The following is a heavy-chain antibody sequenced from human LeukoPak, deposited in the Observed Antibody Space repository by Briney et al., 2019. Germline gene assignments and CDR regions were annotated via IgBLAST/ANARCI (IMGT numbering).Heavy chain of an antibody. J-gene: IGHJ4*02. D-gene: IGHD3-22*01. CDR2: MNPNSGNT. Sequence: ASVKVSCKASGGTFSSYAISWVRQATGQGLEWMGWMNPNSGNTGYAQKFQGRVTMTRNTSISTAYMELSSLRSEDTAVYYCARGVDYYDSSGYNIWGQGTLVTVSS. CDR3: ARGVDYYDSSGYNI. V-gene: IGHV1-8*02. CDR1: GGTFSSYA.